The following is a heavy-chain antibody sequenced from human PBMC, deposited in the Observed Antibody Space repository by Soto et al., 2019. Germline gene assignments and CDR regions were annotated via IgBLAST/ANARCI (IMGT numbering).Heavy chain of an antibody. J-gene: IGHJ6*02. V-gene: IGHV5-51*01. CDR1: GYSFTSHW. Sequence: GESLKISFKGSGYSFTSHWIGWVRQMPGKGLEWMGIIYPGDSDARYSPSFQGQVTFSADKSISTAYLQWSSLKASDTAMYYCARYQRVGGSTRYNCYGMDVWGQGTTVTVSS. D-gene: IGHD1-26*01. CDR2: IYPGDSDA. CDR3: ARYQRVGGSTRYNCYGMDV.